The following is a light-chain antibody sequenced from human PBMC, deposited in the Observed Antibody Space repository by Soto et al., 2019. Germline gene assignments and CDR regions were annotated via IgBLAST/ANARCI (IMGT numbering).Light chain of an antibody. V-gene: IGKV3-11*01. CDR1: QSVSSN. CDR3: QRRSNWPLT. Sequence: EIVLTQSPATLSLSPGERATLSCRASQSVSSNLAWYQQKPGQAPRLLIYDASNRATGIPARFSGSGSGTDFTLTISSLEPEDFAVYYCQRRSNWPLTFVGGTKVEIK. CDR2: DAS. J-gene: IGKJ4*01.